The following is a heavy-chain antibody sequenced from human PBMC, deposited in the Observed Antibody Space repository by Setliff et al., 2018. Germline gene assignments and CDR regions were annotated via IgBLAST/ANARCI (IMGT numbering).Heavy chain of an antibody. D-gene: IGHD2-8*02. Sequence: TFSSYAMSWVRQAPGKGLEWVSAISGSGGSTYYADSVKGRFTISRDNARDSLYLQMNSLRAEDTAVYYCVRDTTGGWMLTNWGQGTLVTVSS. CDR2: ISGSGGST. CDR3: VRDTTGGWMLTN. J-gene: IGHJ4*02. V-gene: IGHV3-23*01. CDR1: TFSSYA.